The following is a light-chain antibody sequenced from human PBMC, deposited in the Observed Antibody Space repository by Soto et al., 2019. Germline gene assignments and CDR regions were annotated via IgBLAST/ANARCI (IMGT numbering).Light chain of an antibody. J-gene: IGLJ3*02. V-gene: IGLV2-14*01. CDR3: SSYTISSTLWV. Sequence: QSALTQPASVSGSPGQSITISCTGTSSYVGGDNYVSWYQQHPGQAPKLMIYDVSNRPSGVSNRFSGSKSGNTASLTISGLQAEDEADYYCSSYTISSTLWVFGGGTQLTVL. CDR1: SSYVGGDNY. CDR2: DVS.